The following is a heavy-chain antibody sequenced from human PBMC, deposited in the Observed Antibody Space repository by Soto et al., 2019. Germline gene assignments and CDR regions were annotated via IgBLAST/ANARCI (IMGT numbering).Heavy chain of an antibody. Sequence: QVQLVQSGAEVKKPGASVKVSCKASGYTFTSYDINWVRQATGQGLEWMGWMNPNSGNTGYAQKFQGRVTMTRNTSISTAYMELSSLRSEDTAVYYCARGLYGWLHRNDAFDIWGQGTMVTVSS. CDR1: GYTFTSYD. CDR3: ARGLYGWLHRNDAFDI. CDR2: MNPNSGNT. D-gene: IGHD5-12*01. J-gene: IGHJ3*02. V-gene: IGHV1-8*01.